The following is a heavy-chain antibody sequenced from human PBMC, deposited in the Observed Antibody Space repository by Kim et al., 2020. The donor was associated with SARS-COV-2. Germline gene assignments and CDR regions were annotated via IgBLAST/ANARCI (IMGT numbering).Heavy chain of an antibody. CDR2: INHSGST. J-gene: IGHJ4*02. V-gene: IGHV4-34*01. CDR1: GGSFSGYY. Sequence: SETLSLTCAVYGGSFSGYYWSWIRQPPGKGLEWIGEINHSGSTNYNPSLKSRVTISVDTSKNQFSLKLSSVTAADTAVYYCARGTTVTLRRFDQRFGYWGQGTLVTVSS. CDR3: ARGTTVTLRRFDQRFGY. D-gene: IGHD4-17*01.